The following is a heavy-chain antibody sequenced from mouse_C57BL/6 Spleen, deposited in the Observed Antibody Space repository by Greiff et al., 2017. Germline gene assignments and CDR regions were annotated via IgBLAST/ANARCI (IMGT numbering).Heavy chain of an antibody. D-gene: IGHD1-1*01. Sequence: DVMLVESGGDLVKPGGSLKLSCAASGFTFSSYGMSWVRQTPDKRLEWVATISSGGSYTYYPDSVKGRFTISRDNAKNTLYLQMSSLKSEDTAMYYCARITTVVAVYYAMDYWGQGTSVTVSS. CDR3: ARITTVVAVYYAMDY. V-gene: IGHV5-6*02. CDR2: ISSGGSYT. J-gene: IGHJ4*01. CDR1: GFTFSSYG.